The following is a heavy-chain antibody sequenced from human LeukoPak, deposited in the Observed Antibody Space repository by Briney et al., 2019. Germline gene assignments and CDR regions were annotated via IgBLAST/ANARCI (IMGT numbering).Heavy chain of an antibody. V-gene: IGHV3-48*03. D-gene: IGHD4-17*01. CDR2: ISSSGSTV. J-gene: IGHJ4*02. CDR3: ARHSFGAYEFWFDY. Sequence: GGSLRLSCAASGFTFNNYEMNWVRQAPGKGLEWVSYISSSGSTVYYADSVKGRFTISRDNAKNSLYLQMNSLRAEDTAVYYCARHSFGAYEFWFDYWGQGTLVTVSS. CDR1: GFTFNNYE.